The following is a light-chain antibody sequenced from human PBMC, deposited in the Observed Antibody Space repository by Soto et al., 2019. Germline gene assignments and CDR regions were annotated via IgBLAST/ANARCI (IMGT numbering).Light chain of an antibody. CDR1: SSDVGGYNY. Sequence: QSALTQPASVSGSPGQSITISCTGTSSDVGGYNYVSWYQQHPGKAPKLMIYEVSNRPSGVSNRFSGSKSGNTASLTISGLHAEDGAEYYCSSYTSSSTWVFGGGTKLTVL. CDR2: EVS. J-gene: IGLJ3*02. CDR3: SSYTSSSTWV. V-gene: IGLV2-14*01.